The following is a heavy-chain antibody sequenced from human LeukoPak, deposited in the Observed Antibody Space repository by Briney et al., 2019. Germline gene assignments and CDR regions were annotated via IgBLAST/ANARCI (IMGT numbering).Heavy chain of an antibody. V-gene: IGHV3-7*03. D-gene: IGHD1-1*01. CDR1: GFTFSESW. J-gene: IGHJ4*02. Sequence: GGSLRLPCVVSGFTFSESWMSWVRQAPGKGLGWVASLNLDGSDKYYVDSVKGRFTISRDNAKNSLYLQMDSLRVEDTAVYYCAKGKRYPDYWGQGTLVTVSS. CDR2: LNLDGSDK. CDR3: AKGKRYPDY.